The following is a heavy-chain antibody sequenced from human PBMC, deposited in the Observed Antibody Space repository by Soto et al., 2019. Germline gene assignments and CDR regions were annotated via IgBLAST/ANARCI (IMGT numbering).Heavy chain of an antibody. CDR3: ARRYGDCFDY. J-gene: IGHJ4*02. CDR2: IYYSGST. CDR1: GGSISSYY. Sequence: QVQLQESGPGLVKPSETLSLTCTVSGGSISSYYWSWIRQPPGKGLEWIGYIYYSGSTNYNPSLKRRLTISADTSKNQSSLNLSSVTAADTALYYCARRYGDCFDYWGQGTLVTVSS. D-gene: IGHD4-17*01. V-gene: IGHV4-59*08.